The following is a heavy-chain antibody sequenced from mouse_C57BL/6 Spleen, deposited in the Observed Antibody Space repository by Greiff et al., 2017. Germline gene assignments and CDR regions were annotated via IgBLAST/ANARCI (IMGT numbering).Heavy chain of an antibody. CDR2: INPNYGTT. CDR3: ARSGLITTVKPFAY. Sequence: VQLQQSGPELVKPGASVMISCKASGYSFTDYNMNWVKQSNGKSLEWIGVINPNYGTTSYNQKFKGKATLTVDQSSSTAYMQLNSLTSEDSAVYYCARSGLITTVKPFAYWGQGTLVTVSA. CDR1: GYSFTDYN. V-gene: IGHV1-39*01. D-gene: IGHD1-1*01. J-gene: IGHJ3*01.